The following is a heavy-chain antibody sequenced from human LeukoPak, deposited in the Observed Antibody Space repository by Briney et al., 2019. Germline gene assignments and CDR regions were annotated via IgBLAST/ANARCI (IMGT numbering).Heavy chain of an antibody. Sequence: PGGSLRLSCAASGFTFSTYWMHWVRQTPGKGLVWVSRVSPDGSTTYYADSVKGRFTISRDNAKNTLYLQMNSLRAEDTAVYYCARYCSSTSCLDAFDIWGQGTMVTVSS. CDR3: ARYCSSTSCLDAFDI. CDR2: VSPDGSTT. V-gene: IGHV3-74*01. D-gene: IGHD2-2*01. J-gene: IGHJ3*02. CDR1: GFTFSTYW.